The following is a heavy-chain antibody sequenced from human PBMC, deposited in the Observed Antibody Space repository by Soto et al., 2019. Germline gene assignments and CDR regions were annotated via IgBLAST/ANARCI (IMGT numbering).Heavy chain of an antibody. D-gene: IGHD6-13*01. CDR1: GGSISSGGYY. Sequence: SETLSLTCTVSGGSISSGGYYWSWIRQHPGKGLEWIGYIYYSGSTYYNPSLKSRVTISVDTSKNQFSLKLSSVTAADTAVYYCARDRFDYPGIAAAREKGDAFDIWGQGTMVTVSS. CDR3: ARDRFDYPGIAAAREKGDAFDI. J-gene: IGHJ3*02. V-gene: IGHV4-31*03. CDR2: IYYSGST.